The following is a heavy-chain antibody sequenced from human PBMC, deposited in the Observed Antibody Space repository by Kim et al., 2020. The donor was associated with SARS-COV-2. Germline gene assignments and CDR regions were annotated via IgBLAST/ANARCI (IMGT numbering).Heavy chain of an antibody. CDR3: ARADIVVVVAATRTSDWFDP. CDR2: INAGNGNT. J-gene: IGHJ5*02. CDR1: GYTFTSYA. D-gene: IGHD2-15*01. Sequence: ASVRVCKASGYTFTSYAMHWVRQAPGQRLEWMGWINAGNGNTKYSQKFQGRVTITRDTSASTAYMELSSLRSEDTAVYYCARADIVVVVAATRTSDWFDPWGQRTLVTVSS. V-gene: IGHV1-3*01.